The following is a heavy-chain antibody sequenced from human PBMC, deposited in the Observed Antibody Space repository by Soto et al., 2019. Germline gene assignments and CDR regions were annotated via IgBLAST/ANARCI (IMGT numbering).Heavy chain of an antibody. D-gene: IGHD4-17*01. J-gene: IGHJ6*02. CDR3: ARLRLGPTTAESYNYAMDV. CDR2: INPSAGRT. V-gene: IGHV1-46*01. Sequence: QVQLVQSGAEVKKPGASVTVSCKASGFIFTYFYIHWVRQAPGQGLEWMGQINPSAGRTTYSQTFQGRVTVTRDTSAGTVYLDLSSLRSEDTAVYYCARLRLGPTTAESYNYAMDVWGQRTTVTVSS. CDR1: GFIFTYFY.